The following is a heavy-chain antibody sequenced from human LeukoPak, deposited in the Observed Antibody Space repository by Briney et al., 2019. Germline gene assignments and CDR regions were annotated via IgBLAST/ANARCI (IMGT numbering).Heavy chain of an antibody. CDR2: IYPGDSDT. CDR3: ARGGVPASGAGGADFDY. V-gene: IGHV5-51*01. Sequence: GESLKISCQGSGYKFTTYWIGWVRQLPGKGLEWMGIIYPGDSDTRYSPSFQGQVTISADKSISTAYLQWSRLKAPDTAMYSCARGGVPASGAGGADFDYGGQGTLVTVSA. D-gene: IGHD2-2*01. CDR1: GYKFTTYW. J-gene: IGHJ4*02.